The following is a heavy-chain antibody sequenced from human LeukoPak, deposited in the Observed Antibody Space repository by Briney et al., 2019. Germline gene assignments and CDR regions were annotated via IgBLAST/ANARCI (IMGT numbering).Heavy chain of an antibody. CDR3: AKEGGHCSGVRCHVDY. CDR2: INGGGGST. CDR1: GFTFSSYA. V-gene: IGHV3-23*01. Sequence: PGGSLRLSCAASGFTFSSYALSWVRQAPGKGLEWVSGINGGGGSTDYADSVKGRFTISRDNSKNTLYLQMNSLRVEDTAVYYCAKEGGHCSGVRCHVDYWGQGTLVTVSS. D-gene: IGHD2-15*01. J-gene: IGHJ4*02.